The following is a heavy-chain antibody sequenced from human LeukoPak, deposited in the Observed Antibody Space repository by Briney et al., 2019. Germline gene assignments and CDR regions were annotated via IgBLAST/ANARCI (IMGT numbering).Heavy chain of an antibody. J-gene: IGHJ6*02. CDR2: ISGSSDYI. CDR1: TFTFSTYS. D-gene: IGHD3-10*01. Sequence: GGSLRLSCAASTFTFSTYSMTWVRQAPVKGLEWVSSISGSSDYIFYADSVQGRFTISRDNAKNSLYLKINSLRAEDTAVYYCARVKFGVYGLDVWGQGTTVTVSS. V-gene: IGHV3-21*01. CDR3: ARVKFGVYGLDV.